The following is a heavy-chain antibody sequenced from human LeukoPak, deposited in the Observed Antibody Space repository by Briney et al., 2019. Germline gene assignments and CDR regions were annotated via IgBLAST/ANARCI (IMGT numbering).Heavy chain of an antibody. CDR3: ARATYYYDSSGPIDY. D-gene: IGHD3-22*01. J-gene: IGHJ4*02. Sequence: PSETLSLTCTVSGGSISSYYWSWIRQPPGKGLEWIGYIYYSGSTNYNPSLKSRVTISVDTSKNQFSLKLSSVTAADTAVYYCARATYYYDSSGPIDYWGQGTLVTVS. CDR1: GGSISSYY. V-gene: IGHV4-59*01. CDR2: IYYSGST.